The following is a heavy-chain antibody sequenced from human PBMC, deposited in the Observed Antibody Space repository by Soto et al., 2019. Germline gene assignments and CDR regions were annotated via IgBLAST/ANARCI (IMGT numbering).Heavy chain of an antibody. J-gene: IGHJ6*03. CDR1: GFTFSSYA. CDR3: AKVTGYYYYYYYMDV. V-gene: IGHV3-23*01. D-gene: IGHD1-1*01. CDR2: ISGSGGST. Sequence: GGSLRLSCAASGFTFSSYAMSWVRQAPGKGLEWVSAISGSGGSTYYADSVKGRFTISRDNSKNTLYLQMNSLRAEDTAVYYCAKVTGYYYYYYYMDVWGKGTTVTVSS.